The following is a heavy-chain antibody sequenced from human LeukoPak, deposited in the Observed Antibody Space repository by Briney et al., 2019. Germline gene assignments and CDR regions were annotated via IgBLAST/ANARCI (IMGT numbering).Heavy chain of an antibody. V-gene: IGHV3-33*01. D-gene: IGHD1-26*01. CDR2: MWYDGSRE. CDR1: GFTLSTHG. CDR3: ARDLSFGSLDF. J-gene: IGHJ4*02. Sequence: GGSLRLSCAASGFTLSTHGMHWVRQALGKGLEWVAGMWYDGSREDYADSVKGRFTISRDMSKSTLNLQMNSLRVEDTAMFYCARDLSFGSLDFRGQGTLVTVSS.